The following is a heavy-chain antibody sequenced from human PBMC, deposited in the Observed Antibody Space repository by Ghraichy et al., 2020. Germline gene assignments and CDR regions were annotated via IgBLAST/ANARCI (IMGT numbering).Heavy chain of an antibody. Sequence: ASVKVSCKASGYTFTSYGISWVRQAPGQGLEGMGWISAYNGNTNYAQKLQGRVTMTTDTSTSTAYMELRSLRSDDTAVYYCARLSSSSWYEDESAKNFDYWGQRTLVTVSS. CDR2: ISAYNGNT. CDR1: GYTFTSYG. CDR3: ARLSSSSWYEDESAKNFDY. V-gene: IGHV1-18*04. D-gene: IGHD6-13*01. J-gene: IGHJ4*02.